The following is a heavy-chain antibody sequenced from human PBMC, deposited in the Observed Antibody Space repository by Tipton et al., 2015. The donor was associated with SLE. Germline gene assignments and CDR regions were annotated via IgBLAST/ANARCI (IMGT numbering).Heavy chain of an antibody. CDR1: GGTFKNYA. V-gene: IGHV1-69*01. CDR2: IIPMYITA. CDR3: ARVTTVANSLGY. D-gene: IGHD4-23*01. J-gene: IGHJ4*02. Sequence: QSGPEVKKPGSSVKVSCKVSGGTFKNYAISWVRQAPGQGLEWMGGIIPMYITANYPQKFQGRVTITADESTSTVYMELTSLRSEDTALYFCARVTTVANSLGYWGQGTLVTVSS.